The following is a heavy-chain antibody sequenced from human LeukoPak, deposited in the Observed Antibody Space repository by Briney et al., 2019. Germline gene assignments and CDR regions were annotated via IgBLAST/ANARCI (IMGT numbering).Heavy chain of an antibody. V-gene: IGHV4-38-2*01. D-gene: IGHD2-2*02. CDR1: GYSISSGYY. J-gene: IGHJ3*02. CDR2: IYHSGST. CDR3: ASPGDYCSSTSCYTDRAFDI. Sequence: SETLYLTCAVSGYSISSGYYWGWVRHPPGKGLECIGSIYHSGSTYYNPSLKSRVTISVDTSKNQFSLKLSSVNAADTAVYYCASPGDYCSSTSCYTDRAFDIWGQGTMVTVSS.